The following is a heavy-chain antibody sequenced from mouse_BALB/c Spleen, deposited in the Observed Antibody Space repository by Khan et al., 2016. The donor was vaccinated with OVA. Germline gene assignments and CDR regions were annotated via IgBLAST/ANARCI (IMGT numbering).Heavy chain of an antibody. V-gene: IGHV5-9*02. CDR2: ISGTGIYT. Sequence: EVELVESGGGLVKPGGSLKLSCAPSGFAFSSYDMSWVRQTPEKRLEWVATISGTGIYTYYPDSVKGRFTIPRDNARNTLYLQMSSLRSDDTALYYWARPYYYGNPWFTYWGQGTLVTVSA. CDR1: GFAFSSYD. D-gene: IGHD2-1*01. J-gene: IGHJ3*01. CDR3: ARPYYYGNPWFTY.